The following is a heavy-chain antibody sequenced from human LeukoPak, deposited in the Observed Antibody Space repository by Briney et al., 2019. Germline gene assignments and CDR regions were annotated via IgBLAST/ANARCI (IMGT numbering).Heavy chain of an antibody. V-gene: IGHV3-21*01. Sequence: GGSLRLSCAASGFTFSSYSMNWVRQAPGKGLEWVSSISSSSSYIYYADSVKGRFTISRDNAKNSLYLQMNSLRAEDTAVYYCARDRDSSGTGYWGQGTLVTVSS. CDR2: ISSSSSYI. D-gene: IGHD3-22*01. J-gene: IGHJ4*02. CDR3: ARDRDSSGTGY. CDR1: GFTFSSYS.